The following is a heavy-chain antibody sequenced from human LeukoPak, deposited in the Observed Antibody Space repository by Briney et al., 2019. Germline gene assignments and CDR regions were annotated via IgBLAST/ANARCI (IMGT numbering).Heavy chain of an antibody. Sequence: PSETLSLTCAVSGYSISRGYYWGWIRQPPGKGLEWIGSIYHSGSTYYNPSLKSRVTISVDTSKNQFSLKLSSVTAADTAVYYCARTGYSYGYHWFDPWGQGTLVTVSS. D-gene: IGHD5-18*01. CDR1: GYSISRGYY. J-gene: IGHJ5*02. V-gene: IGHV4-38-2*01. CDR3: ARTGYSYGYHWFDP. CDR2: IYHSGST.